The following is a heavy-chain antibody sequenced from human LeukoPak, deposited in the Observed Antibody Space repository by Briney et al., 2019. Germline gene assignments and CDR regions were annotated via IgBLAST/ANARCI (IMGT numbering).Heavy chain of an antibody. J-gene: IGHJ4*02. CDR1: GYTFTSYG. CDR3: ARGLYCGGDCSTSFDY. Sequence: ASVKVSCKASGYTFTSYGISWVRQAPGQGLEWMGWISAYNGNTNYAQKLQGRVTMTTDTSTSTAYMELRSLRSDDTAVYYCARGLYCGGDCSTSFDYWGQGSMVTVSS. CDR2: ISAYNGNT. V-gene: IGHV1-18*01. D-gene: IGHD2-21*02.